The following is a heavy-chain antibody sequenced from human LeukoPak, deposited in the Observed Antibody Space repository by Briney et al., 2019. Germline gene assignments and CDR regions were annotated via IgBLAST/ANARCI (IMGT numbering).Heavy chain of an antibody. CDR1: GFTFRSYG. V-gene: IGHV3-23*01. CDR3: AELGITMIGGV. Sequence: GGSLRLSCAAPGFTFRSYGMTWVRQAPGKGLEWVSAISGSGDSTYYADSVKGRFTISRDNAKNSLYLQMNSLRAEDTAVYYCAELGITMIGGVWGKGTTVTISS. D-gene: IGHD3-10*02. CDR2: ISGSGDST. J-gene: IGHJ6*04.